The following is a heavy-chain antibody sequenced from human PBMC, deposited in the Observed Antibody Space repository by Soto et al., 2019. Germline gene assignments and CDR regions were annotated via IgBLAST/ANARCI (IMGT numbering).Heavy chain of an antibody. Sequence: PSETLSLTCTVSGGSISSGDYYWSWIRQPPGKGLEWIGYIYYSGSTYYNPSLKSRVTISVDTSKNQFSLKLSSVTAADTAVYYCARDEGSSSWEVHYWGQGTLVTVSS. V-gene: IGHV4-30-4*01. CDR3: ARDEGSSSWEVHY. CDR2: IYYSGST. J-gene: IGHJ4*02. CDR1: GGSISSGDYY. D-gene: IGHD6-13*01.